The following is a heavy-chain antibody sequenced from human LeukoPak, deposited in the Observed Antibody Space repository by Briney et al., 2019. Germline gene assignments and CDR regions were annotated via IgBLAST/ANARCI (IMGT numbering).Heavy chain of an antibody. D-gene: IGHD5-18*01. Sequence: PGRSLRLSCAASGFTFSSYSMNWVRQAPGKGLEWVSSISSSSSSYIYYADSVKGRFTISRDNSRNTVYLQMNSLRAEDTAVYYCANDLGWIQLNLGRGQGTLVTVSS. CDR1: GFTFSSYS. CDR3: ANDLGWIQLNLG. J-gene: IGHJ4*02. V-gene: IGHV3-21*04. CDR2: ISSSSSSYI.